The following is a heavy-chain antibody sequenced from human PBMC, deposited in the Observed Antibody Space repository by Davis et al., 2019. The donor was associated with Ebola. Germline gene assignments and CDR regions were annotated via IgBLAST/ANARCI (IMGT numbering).Heavy chain of an antibody. J-gene: IGHJ6*04. V-gene: IGHV3-74*01. CDR2: ISSDGGIT. CDR3: ARAYAYGMDV. CDR1: GFTFSRYW. Sequence: GESLKISCAASGFTFSRYWMHWVRQAPGKGLVYVSRISSDGGITSYADSVKGRFTISRDNAKSTLYLQMNSLRAEDTAVYYCARAYAYGMDVWGKGTTVTV. D-gene: IGHD4-17*01.